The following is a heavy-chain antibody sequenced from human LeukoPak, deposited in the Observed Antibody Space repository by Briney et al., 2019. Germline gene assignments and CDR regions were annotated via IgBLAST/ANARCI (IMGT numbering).Heavy chain of an antibody. CDR1: GGSISSYY. D-gene: IGHD1-20*01. V-gene: IGHV4-4*09. J-gene: IGHJ4*02. CDR2: IYTSGST. Sequence: SETLSLTCTVSGGSISSYYWSWIRQPPGKELEWIGYIYTSGSTNYNPSLKSRVTISVDTSKNQFSLKLSSVTAADTAVYYCARGSGPHWYNWNYFDYWGQGTLVTVSS. CDR3: ARGSGPHWYNWNYFDY.